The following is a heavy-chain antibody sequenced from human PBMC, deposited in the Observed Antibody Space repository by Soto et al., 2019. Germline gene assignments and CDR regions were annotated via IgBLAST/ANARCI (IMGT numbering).Heavy chain of an antibody. D-gene: IGHD5-12*01. Sequence: GGSLRLSCAASGFTFSSYAMSWVRQAPGKGLEWVSAISGSGGSTYYADSVKGRFTISRDNSKNTLYLQMNSLRAEDTAVYYWAKVEDQDSGYDYWGQGTLVTVSS. CDR1: GFTFSSYA. CDR3: AKVEDQDSGYDY. CDR2: ISGSGGST. J-gene: IGHJ4*02. V-gene: IGHV3-23*01.